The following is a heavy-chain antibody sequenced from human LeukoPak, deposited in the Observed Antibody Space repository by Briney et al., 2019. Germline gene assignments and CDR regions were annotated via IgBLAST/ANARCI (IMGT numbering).Heavy chain of an antibody. CDR3: ARGDFVVVVGARDYHGMDV. CDR1: GGTFNNYI. V-gene: IGHV1-69*13. Sequence: SVKASCKASGGTFNNYIINWVRQDPGQGLEWMGGIIPIFGTANYTQKFQGRVTITADESTSTAYMELSSLRSEDSAVYFCARGDFVVVVGARDYHGMDVWGQGTTVTVSS. D-gene: IGHD2-15*01. CDR2: IIPIFGTA. J-gene: IGHJ6*02.